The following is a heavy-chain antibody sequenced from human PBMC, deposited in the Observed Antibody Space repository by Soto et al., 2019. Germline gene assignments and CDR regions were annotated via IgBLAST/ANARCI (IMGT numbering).Heavy chain of an antibody. J-gene: IGHJ6*02. Sequence: GASVKVSCKASGGTFSSYAISWVRQAPGQGLEWMGGIIPIFGTANYAKKFQGRVTITADESTSTAYMELSSLRSEDTAVYYCAVSADIVVVPAESYDYYYGMDVWGQGTTVTVSS. D-gene: IGHD2-2*01. CDR1: GGTFSSYA. CDR2: IIPIFGTA. CDR3: AVSADIVVVPAESYDYYYGMDV. V-gene: IGHV1-69*13.